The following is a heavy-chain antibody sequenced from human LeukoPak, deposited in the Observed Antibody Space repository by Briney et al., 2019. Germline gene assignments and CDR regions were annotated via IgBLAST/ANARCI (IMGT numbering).Heavy chain of an antibody. J-gene: IGHJ5*02. CDR1: GYTFTSYG. CDR2: ISTYNGNT. CDR3: ARASASTVTSP. Sequence: ASVKVSCKASGYTFTSYGISWVRQAPGQGLEWMGWISTYNGNTNYAQKLQGRVTMTTDTSTNIAYMELRSLRSDDTAVHYCARASASTVTSPWGQGTLVTVSS. D-gene: IGHD4-17*01. V-gene: IGHV1-18*01.